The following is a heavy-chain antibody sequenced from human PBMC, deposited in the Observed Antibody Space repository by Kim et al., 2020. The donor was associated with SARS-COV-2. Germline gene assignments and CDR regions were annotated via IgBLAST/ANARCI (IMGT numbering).Heavy chain of an antibody. D-gene: IGHD3-22*01. CDR3: ARVSHRTYYYDSSGYYAEYFQH. J-gene: IGHJ1*01. CDR2: IYYSGST. Sequence: SETLSLTCTVSGGSISSYYWSWIRQPPGKGLEWIWYIYYSGSTNYNPSLKSRVTISVDTSKNQFSLKLSSVTAADTAVYYCARVSHRTYYYDSSGYYAEYFQHWGQGTLVTVSS. V-gene: IGHV4-59*01. CDR1: GGSISSYY.